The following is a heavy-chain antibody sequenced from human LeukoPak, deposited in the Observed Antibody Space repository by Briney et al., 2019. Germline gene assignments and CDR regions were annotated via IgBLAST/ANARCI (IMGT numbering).Heavy chain of an antibody. J-gene: IGHJ4*02. D-gene: IGHD3-9*01. V-gene: IGHV1-18*01. CDR1: GYTFNIYG. Sequence: ASVKVSCKASGYTFNIYGIGWVRQAPGQGLEWMGWISVYNGNTNYVQKLQGRVTMTTDTSTSTAYMELRSLRSDDTAVYYCARDSNILTGYYNRFDYWGQGTLVTVSS. CDR3: ARDSNILTGYYNRFDY. CDR2: ISVYNGNT.